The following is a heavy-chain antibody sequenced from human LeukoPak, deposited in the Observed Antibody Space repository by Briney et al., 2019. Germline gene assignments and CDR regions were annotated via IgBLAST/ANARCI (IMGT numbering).Heavy chain of an antibody. V-gene: IGHV3-23*01. CDR1: GFTFSNYA. CDR3: ASDY. Sequence: PGGSLRLSCAASGFTFSNYAMTWVRQAPGKGLEWVSTISVSGADTFYADSAEGRFTISRDNSKNTLFLQMNSLTVDDTAVYYCASDYWGQGTLVTVSS. CDR2: ISVSGADT. J-gene: IGHJ4*02.